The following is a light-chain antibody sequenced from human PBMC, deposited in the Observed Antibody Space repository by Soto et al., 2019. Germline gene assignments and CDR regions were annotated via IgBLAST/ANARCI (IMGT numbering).Light chain of an antibody. Sequence: EVVLTQSPGTMSLSPVESATLSCRASQSINNNLAWYQHKPGQAPRLLSYSASSRAAGIPDRFSGSGSRTDFTLTSSRMEPEDFALYDCQQYGTSRVTFGPGTKVDIK. V-gene: IGKV3-20*01. J-gene: IGKJ3*01. CDR3: QQYGTSRVT. CDR2: SAS. CDR1: QSINNN.